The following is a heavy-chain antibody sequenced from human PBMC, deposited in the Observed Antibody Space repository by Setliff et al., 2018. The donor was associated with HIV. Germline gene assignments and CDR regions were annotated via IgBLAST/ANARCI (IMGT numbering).Heavy chain of an antibody. D-gene: IGHD3-9*01. CDR1: GGSISISSYY. Sequence: PSETLSLTCTASGGSISISSYYWGWIRQPPGKGLEWIGSIYYSGSTYYNPSLKSRVTISVDTSKNQFSLKLSSVTAADTAVYYCAREGGNYDILTGYYNIGLDYWGQGTLVTVSS. V-gene: IGHV4-39*07. CDR2: IYYSGST. J-gene: IGHJ4*02. CDR3: AREGGNYDILTGYYNIGLDY.